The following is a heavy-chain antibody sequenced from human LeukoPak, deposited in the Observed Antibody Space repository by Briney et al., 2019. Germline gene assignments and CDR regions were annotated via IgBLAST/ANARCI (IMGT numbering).Heavy chain of an antibody. Sequence: SGGSLRLSCAASGFTFSSYAMSWVRQAPGKGLEWVSAISGSGGSTYSADSVKGRFTISRDNSKNTLYLQMNSLRAEDTAVYYCAKGSSHYYDFWSGYSHYFDYWGQGTLVTVSS. D-gene: IGHD3-3*01. CDR3: AKGSSHYYDFWSGYSHYFDY. CDR1: GFTFSSYA. V-gene: IGHV3-23*01. J-gene: IGHJ4*02. CDR2: ISGSGGST.